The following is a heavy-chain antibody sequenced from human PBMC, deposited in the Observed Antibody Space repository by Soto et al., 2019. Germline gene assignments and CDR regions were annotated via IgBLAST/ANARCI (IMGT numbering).Heavy chain of an antibody. D-gene: IGHD3-22*01. CDR3: ARDYYYDSRGYPGAYYYGMDV. J-gene: IGHJ6*02. V-gene: IGHV4-59*01. CDR2: IYYSGRT. Sequence: SETLSLTCTVSVGSFSSYYWSWIRQPPGKGLEWIGHIYYSGRTNYNPSLKSRVTISGDTSKNQLSLKLSSVTAADTAVYYCARDYYYDSRGYPGAYYYGMDVWGQGTTVTVSS. CDR1: VGSFSSYY.